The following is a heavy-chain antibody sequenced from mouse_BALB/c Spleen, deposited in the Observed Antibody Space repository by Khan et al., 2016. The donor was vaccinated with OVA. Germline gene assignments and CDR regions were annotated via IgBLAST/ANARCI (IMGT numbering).Heavy chain of an antibody. Sequence: VQLQQSGPELVKPGASVKMSCKASGYTFTSYVMHWVKQKPGLGLEWIGYIYPFNDDTKYNEKFKDKATLTSDKSSSTAYMELTSLTSADSAVYYWAPVGACGMWFAYWGQGTLVTVSA. J-gene: IGHJ3*01. CDR3: APVGACGMWFAY. D-gene: IGHD1-1*02. CDR1: GYTFTSYV. V-gene: IGHV1S136*01. CDR2: IYPFNDDT.